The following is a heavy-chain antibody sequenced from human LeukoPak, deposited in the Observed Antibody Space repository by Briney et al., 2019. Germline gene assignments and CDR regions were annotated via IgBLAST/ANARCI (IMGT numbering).Heavy chain of an antibody. CDR1: GGSISSGDYY. J-gene: IGHJ4*02. CDR3: ARERSHYSGSYYLHSREIVFDY. V-gene: IGHV4-61*08. Sequence: SETLSLTCTVSGGSISSGDYYWSWIRQPPGKGLEWIGYIYYSGSTNYNPSLKSRVTISVDTSKNQFSLKLSSVTAADTAVYYCARERSHYSGSYYLHSREIVFDYWGQGTLVTVSS. D-gene: IGHD1-26*01. CDR2: IYYSGST.